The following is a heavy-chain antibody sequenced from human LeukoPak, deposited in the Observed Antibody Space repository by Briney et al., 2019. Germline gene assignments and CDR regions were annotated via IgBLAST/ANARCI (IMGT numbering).Heavy chain of an antibody. CDR3: AKDWGAYYDSSGFYSGDFDY. Sequence: PGGSLRLSCAASGFXFDDYAIHWVRQAPGKGLEWVSLISGDGGSTYYADSVKGRFTISRDNSNNSLYLQMNSLRTEDTALYHCAKDWGAYYDSSGFYSGDFDYWGQGTLVTVSS. J-gene: IGHJ4*02. V-gene: IGHV3-43*02. CDR2: ISGDGGST. CDR1: GFXFDDYA. D-gene: IGHD3-22*01.